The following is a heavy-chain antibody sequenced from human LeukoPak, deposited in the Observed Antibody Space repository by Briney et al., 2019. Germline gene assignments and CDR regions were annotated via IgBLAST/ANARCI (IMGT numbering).Heavy chain of an antibody. CDR2: INSDGSSI. D-gene: IGHD2-2*01. Sequence: PGGSLRLSCAASGFTFSTYWMHWVRQAPGKGLVWVSRINSDGSSITYADSVQGRFTISRDNSKNTLYLQMNSLRAEDTAVYYCAKSSGPGYAPDYWGQGTLVTVSS. V-gene: IGHV3-74*01. CDR3: AKSSGPGYAPDY. CDR1: GFTFSTYW. J-gene: IGHJ4*02.